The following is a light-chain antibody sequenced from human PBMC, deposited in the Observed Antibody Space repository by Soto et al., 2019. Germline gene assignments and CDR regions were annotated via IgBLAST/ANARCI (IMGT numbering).Light chain of an antibody. CDR1: SSDVGGYNL. V-gene: IGLV2-23*01. J-gene: IGLJ1*01. CDR3: CSYAGTSTFV. CDR2: ESS. Sequence: QSALTQPASVSGSPGQSITISCTGTSSDVGGYNLVSWYQQHTGKAPELMIYESSKRPSGVSNRFSGSKSGNTASLTISGLQSEDEADYFCCSYAGTSTFVFGTGTKVTVL.